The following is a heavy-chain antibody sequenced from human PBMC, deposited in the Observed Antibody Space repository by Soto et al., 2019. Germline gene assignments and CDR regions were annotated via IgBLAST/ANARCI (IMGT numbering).Heavy chain of an antibody. D-gene: IGHD3-22*01. V-gene: IGHV3-21*01. CDR1: GFTFSLYS. CDR2: ITSSSSYI. CDR3: VRARSTDSRPDY. J-gene: IGHJ4*02. Sequence: EVQLVESGGGLVKPGGSLRLSCAASGFTFSLYSMIWVRQAPGKGLEWVASITSSSSYIYYEDSLKGRFTTSRDNAKNSLFLQLDSLRAEDTAVYFCVRARSTDSRPDYWGQGTLVTVSS.